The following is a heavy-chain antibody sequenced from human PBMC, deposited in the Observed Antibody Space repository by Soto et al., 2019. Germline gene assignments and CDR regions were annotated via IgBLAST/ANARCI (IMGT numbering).Heavy chain of an antibody. V-gene: IGHV3-23*01. D-gene: IGHD3-22*01. CDR3: AKGLYYYDSSGYRLFDY. CDR1: GVMFNNYA. Sequence: PGGSLGLSCAASGVMFNNYAMSWVRQAPGKGLEWVSTVSVSGGTTYYADSLKGRFTISRDNSKKTVYLQMNRLRADDTAIYYCAKGLYYYDSSGYRLFDYWGQGTLVTVSS. J-gene: IGHJ4*02. CDR2: VSVSGGTT.